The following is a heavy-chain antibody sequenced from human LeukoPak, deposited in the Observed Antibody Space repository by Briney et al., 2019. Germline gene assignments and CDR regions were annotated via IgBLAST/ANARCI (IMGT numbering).Heavy chain of an antibody. CDR2: IYHSGST. Sequence: SETLSLTCAVSGGSISSGGYSWSWIRQPPGKGLEWIGYIYHSGSTYYNPSLKSRVTISVDTSKNQFSLKLSSVTAADTAVYYCARNNWNDVRYFDYWGQGTLVTVSS. V-gene: IGHV4-30-2*01. CDR3: ARNNWNDVRYFDY. CDR1: GGSISSGGYS. D-gene: IGHD1-1*01. J-gene: IGHJ4*02.